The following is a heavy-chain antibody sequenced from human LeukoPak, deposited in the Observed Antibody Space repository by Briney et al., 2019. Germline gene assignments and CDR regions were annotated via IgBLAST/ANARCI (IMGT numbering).Heavy chain of an antibody. V-gene: IGHV3-21*06. D-gene: IGHD2-15*01. Sequence: GGSLRLSCAASGFTFSTYNMNWVRQAPGKGLEWVSSISSSSSYIYYSDSVKGRFTIPRDNAKNSLYLQMNSLRAEDTAVYYCARDLILADSGGSSAHDFWGQGALVTVSS. CDR3: ARDLILADSGGSSAHDF. CDR1: GFTFSTYN. CDR2: ISSSSSYI. J-gene: IGHJ4*02.